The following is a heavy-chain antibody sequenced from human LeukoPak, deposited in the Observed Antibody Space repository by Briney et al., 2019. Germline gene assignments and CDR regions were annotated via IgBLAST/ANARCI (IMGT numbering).Heavy chain of an antibody. V-gene: IGHV1-2*02. CDR2: INPNRGGT. CDR3: AAYSGSYGGSFDY. CDR1: GYTFTDYY. J-gene: IGHJ4*02. D-gene: IGHD1-26*01. Sequence: ASVKVSCKASGYTFTDYYMNWVRQAPGQGLEWMGWINPNRGGTNSAQKFQGRVTMTRDTSISTAYMELNRLTSDDTAVYYCAAYSGSYGGSFDYWGQGTLVTVSS.